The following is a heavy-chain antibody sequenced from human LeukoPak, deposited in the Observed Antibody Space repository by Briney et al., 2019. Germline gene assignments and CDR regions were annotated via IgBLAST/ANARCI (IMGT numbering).Heavy chain of an antibody. CDR3: AKDGTLWFGDSSLTPNMDV. CDR1: GFTFDDYA. CDR2: ISWDGGST. J-gene: IGHJ6*03. Sequence: GGSLRLSCAASGFTFDDYAMHWVRQAPGKGLEWVSLISWDGGSTYYADSVKGRFTISRDNSKNSLYLQMNSLRAEDTALYYCAKDGTLWFGDSSLTPNMDVWGKGTTVTVSS. V-gene: IGHV3-43D*03. D-gene: IGHD3-10*01.